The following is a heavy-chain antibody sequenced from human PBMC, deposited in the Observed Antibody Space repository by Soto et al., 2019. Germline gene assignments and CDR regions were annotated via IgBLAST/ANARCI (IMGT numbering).Heavy chain of an antibody. CDR1: GFTFSSYA. CDR3: AKDLDKGDPRSDYFDY. Sequence: GGSLRLSCAASGFTFSSYAMSWVRQAPGKGLEWVSAISGSGGSTYYADSVKGRFTISRDNSKNTLYLQMNSLRAEDTAVYYCAKDLDKGDPRSDYFDYWGQGTLVTVSS. J-gene: IGHJ4*02. V-gene: IGHV3-23*01. D-gene: IGHD2-21*02. CDR2: ISGSGGST.